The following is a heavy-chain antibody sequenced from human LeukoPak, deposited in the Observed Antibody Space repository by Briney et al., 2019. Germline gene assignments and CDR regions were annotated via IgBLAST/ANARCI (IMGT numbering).Heavy chain of an antibody. Sequence: SETLSLTCTVSGGSIRSYTWNWIRQPPGKGLEWIGYIYYSGSTNYNPSLKSRVTISVDTSKNQFSLKLSSVTAADTAVYYCARDTVMQPWGQGTLVTVSS. CDR3: ARDTVMQP. CDR1: GGSIRSYT. V-gene: IGHV4-59*01. CDR2: IYYSGST. J-gene: IGHJ4*02. D-gene: IGHD2-21*01.